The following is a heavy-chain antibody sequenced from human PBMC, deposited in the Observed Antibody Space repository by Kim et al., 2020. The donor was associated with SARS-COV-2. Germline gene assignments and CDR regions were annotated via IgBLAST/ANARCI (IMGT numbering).Heavy chain of an antibody. Sequence: YAQTFQGRVTMTRDTSTSTIDMELSSLRSEDTAVYYCARDGERGANWFDPWGQGTLVTVSS. J-gene: IGHJ5*02. D-gene: IGHD3-10*01. CDR3: ARDGERGANWFDP. V-gene: IGHV1-46*01.